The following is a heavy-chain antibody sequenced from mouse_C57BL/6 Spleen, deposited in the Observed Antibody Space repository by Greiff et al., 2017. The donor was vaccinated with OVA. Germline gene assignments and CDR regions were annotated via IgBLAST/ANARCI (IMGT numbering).Heavy chain of an antibody. Sequence: EVKLQESGPGMVKPSQSLSLTCTVPGYSITSGYDWHWIRHFPGNKLEWMGYISYSGSTNYNPSLKSRISITHDTSKNHFFLKLNSVTTEDTATYYCARGNDGYPFAYWGQGTLVTVSA. J-gene: IGHJ3*01. V-gene: IGHV3-1*01. CDR1: GYSITSGYD. D-gene: IGHD2-3*01. CDR3: ARGNDGYPFAY. CDR2: ISYSGST.